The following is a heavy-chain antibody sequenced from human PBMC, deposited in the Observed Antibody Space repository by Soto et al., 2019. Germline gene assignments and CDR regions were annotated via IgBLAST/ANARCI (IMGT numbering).Heavy chain of an antibody. D-gene: IGHD6-13*01. V-gene: IGHV1-69*06. J-gene: IGHJ6*02. Sequence: SVKVSCKASGGTFSSYAISWVRQAPGQGLEWMGGIIPIFGTANYAQKFQGRVTITADKSTSTAYMELSSLRSEDTAVYYCARWYSSSGRNYYYYYGMDVWGQGTTVTVSS. CDR2: IIPIFGTA. CDR1: GGTFSSYA. CDR3: ARWYSSSGRNYYYYYGMDV.